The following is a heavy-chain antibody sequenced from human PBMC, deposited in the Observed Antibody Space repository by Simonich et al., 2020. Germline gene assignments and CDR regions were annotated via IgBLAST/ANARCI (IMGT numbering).Heavy chain of an antibody. CDR2: IYYSGGT. Sequence: QVQLQESGPGLVKPSETLSLTCTVSGGSISRYYWSWIRQPPGKGLEWIGYIYYSGGTNYNPTPKGRVTISVDTSKNQFSLKLSSVTAADTAVYYCARHDRWLQFYFDYWGQGTLVTVSS. V-gene: IGHV4-59*08. CDR3: ARHDRWLQFYFDY. J-gene: IGHJ4*02. CDR1: GGSISRYY. D-gene: IGHD5-12*01.